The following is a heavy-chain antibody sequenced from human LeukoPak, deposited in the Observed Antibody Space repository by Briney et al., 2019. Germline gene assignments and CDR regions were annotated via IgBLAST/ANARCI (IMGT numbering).Heavy chain of an antibody. J-gene: IGHJ4*02. D-gene: IGHD4-23*01. CDR1: GGSISSYY. Sequence: PSETLSLTCTVSGGSISSYYWSWIRQPPGKGLEWIGYIYHSGSTDYNPSIKSRVTISVDTSKSQLSLKLTSVTAADTAVYYCATLTTVVTAYYFDYWGQGTLVTVSS. CDR3: ATLTTVVTAYYFDY. CDR2: IYHSGST. V-gene: IGHV4-4*09.